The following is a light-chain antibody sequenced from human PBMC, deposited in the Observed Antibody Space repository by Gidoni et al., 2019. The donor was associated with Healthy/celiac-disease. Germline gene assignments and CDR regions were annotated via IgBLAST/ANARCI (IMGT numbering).Light chain of an antibody. V-gene: IGKV1-5*03. Sequence: DIQTTQPPSTLSASVGDRVTITCRASQSISSWLAWYQQKPGKAPKLLIYKASSLESGVPSRFSGSGSGREFTLTISSLQPDDFATYYCQQYNSYSRTFGQGTKVEIK. CDR3: QQYNSYSRT. CDR1: QSISSW. CDR2: KAS. J-gene: IGKJ1*01.